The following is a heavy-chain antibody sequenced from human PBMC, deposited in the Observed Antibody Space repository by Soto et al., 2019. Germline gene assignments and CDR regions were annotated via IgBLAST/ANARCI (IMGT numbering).Heavy chain of an antibody. CDR3: AKDLPDSKNYYYYGMGV. Sequence: GGSLRLSCAASGFTFSSYAMSWVRQAPGKGLEWVSAISGSGGSTYYADSVKGRFTISRDNSKNTLYLQMNSLRAEDTAVYYCAKDLPDSKNYYYYGMGVWGQGTTVTVSS. V-gene: IGHV3-23*01. CDR2: ISGSGGST. D-gene: IGHD3-3*01. J-gene: IGHJ6*02. CDR1: GFTFSSYA.